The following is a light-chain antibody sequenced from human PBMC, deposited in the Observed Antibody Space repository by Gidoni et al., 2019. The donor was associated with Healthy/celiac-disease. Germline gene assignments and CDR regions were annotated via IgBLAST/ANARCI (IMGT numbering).Light chain of an antibody. CDR1: QSVRSSY. V-gene: IGKV3-20*01. CDR3: QQYGSSPLT. Sequence: DIVLTQSPGTLSLSPGERATLSCMASQSVRSSYLAWYQQKPGQAPRLIIYGSYSSAPGIPYRFSGSGSGTDFTLTISRLEPEDFAVYYCQQYGSSPLTFGGGTKVEIK. CDR2: GSY. J-gene: IGKJ4*01.